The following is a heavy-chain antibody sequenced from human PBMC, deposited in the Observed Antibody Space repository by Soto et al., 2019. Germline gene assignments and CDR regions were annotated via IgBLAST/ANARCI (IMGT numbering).Heavy chain of an antibody. CDR3: ARATLYYDSSGYCFDY. D-gene: IGHD3-22*01. J-gene: IGHJ4*02. CDR2: IIPIFGTA. Sequence: SVKVSCKASGGTFSSYAISWVRQAPGQGLEWMGGIIPIFGTANYAQKFQGRVTITADKSTSTAYMELSSLRSEDTAVYYCARATLYYDSSGYCFDYWGQGTLVTVSS. V-gene: IGHV1-69*06. CDR1: GGTFSSYA.